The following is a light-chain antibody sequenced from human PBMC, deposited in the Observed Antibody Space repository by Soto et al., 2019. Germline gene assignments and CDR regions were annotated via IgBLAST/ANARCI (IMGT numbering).Light chain of an antibody. V-gene: IGKV3-15*01. CDR3: QQYNDWPTYA. CDR2: GAS. CDR1: QSVSSN. Sequence: IVMTQSPATLSVSPGERATLSCRASQSVSSNLAWYQHKPGQAPRLLIFGASIRATGVPARFSAGGSGTEFTLTISSLQSEDFAIYYCQQYNDWPTYAFGQGTNLETK. J-gene: IGKJ2*01.